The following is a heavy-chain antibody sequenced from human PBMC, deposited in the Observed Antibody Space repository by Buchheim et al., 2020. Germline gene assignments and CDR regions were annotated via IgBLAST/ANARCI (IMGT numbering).Heavy chain of an antibody. CDR2: IYYSGST. Sequence: QLQLQESGPGLVKPSETLSLTCTVSGGSISSSSYYWGWIRQPPGKGLEWIGSIYYSGSTYYNPSLKSRVTISVDTSKNQFSLKLSSVTAADTAVYYCARRDYYDSSGYYYAYWGQGTL. D-gene: IGHD3-22*01. V-gene: IGHV4-39*01. CDR3: ARRDYYDSSGYYYAY. CDR1: GGSISSSSYY. J-gene: IGHJ4*02.